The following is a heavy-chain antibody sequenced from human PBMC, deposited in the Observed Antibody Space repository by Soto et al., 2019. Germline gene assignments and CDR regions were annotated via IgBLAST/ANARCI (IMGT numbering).Heavy chain of an antibody. Sequence: SETLSLTCTVSGGSFSSGSYYWSWIRQPPGKGLEWIGYIYYSGSTNYNPSLKSRVTISVDTSKNQFSLKLSSVTAADTAVYYCARDRLGQQLVRTFDYWGQGTLVTVSS. V-gene: IGHV4-61*01. CDR3: ARDRLGQQLVRTFDY. D-gene: IGHD6-13*01. CDR1: GGSFSSGSYY. CDR2: IYYSGST. J-gene: IGHJ4*02.